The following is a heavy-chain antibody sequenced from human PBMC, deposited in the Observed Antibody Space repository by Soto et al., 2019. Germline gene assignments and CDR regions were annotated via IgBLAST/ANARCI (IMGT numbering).Heavy chain of an antibody. Sequence: PGGSLRLSCAASGFTFSSYAMSWVRQAPGKGLEWVSAISGSGGRTYYADSVKGRFTISRDNSKNTLYLQMNSLRAEDTAVYYCAYYYDSSGYFPTPFDYWGQGTLVTVSS. J-gene: IGHJ4*02. D-gene: IGHD3-22*01. CDR1: GFTFSSYA. V-gene: IGHV3-23*01. CDR2: ISGSGGRT. CDR3: AYYYDSSGYFPTPFDY.